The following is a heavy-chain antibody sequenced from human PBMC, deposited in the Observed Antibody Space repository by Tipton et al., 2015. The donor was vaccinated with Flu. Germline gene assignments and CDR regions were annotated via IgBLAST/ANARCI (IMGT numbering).Heavy chain of an antibody. V-gene: IGHV3-48*03. J-gene: IGHJ6*02. CDR3: ARYYYGMDV. Sequence: SLRLSCAASGFTFTSYEMTWVRQAPGKGLEWVSYISISGGTIYHADSVKGRFTISRDKAKNSLYLQMNSLRAEDTAVYYCARYYYGMDVWGQGTTVIVS. CDR1: GFTFTSYE. CDR2: ISISGGTI.